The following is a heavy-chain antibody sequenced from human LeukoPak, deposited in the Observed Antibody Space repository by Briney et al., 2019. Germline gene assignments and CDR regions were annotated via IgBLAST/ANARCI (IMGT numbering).Heavy chain of an antibody. Sequence: GGSLRLSCAASGFTFSSYAMHWVRQAPGKGLEWVAVISYDGSNKYYADSVKGRFTISRDNSKNTLYLQMNSPRAEDTAVYYCAIIPSKGFDYWGQGTLVTVSS. CDR1: GFTFSSYA. V-gene: IGHV3-30-3*01. D-gene: IGHD4-11*01. CDR3: AIIPSKGFDY. J-gene: IGHJ4*02. CDR2: ISYDGSNK.